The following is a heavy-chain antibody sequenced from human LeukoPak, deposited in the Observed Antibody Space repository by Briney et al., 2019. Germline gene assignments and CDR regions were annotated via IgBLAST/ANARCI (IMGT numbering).Heavy chain of an antibody. CDR2: INPSGGTT. CDR3: ARDTYNSGWCSDY. V-gene: IGHV1-46*01. J-gene: IGHJ4*02. Sequence: GASVKVSCKASGYTFITYYMHWVRQAPGQGLEWMGVINPSGGTTSYAQKFQARVTMTRDTSTSTVYMELRSLRSDDTAVYYCARDTYNSGWCSDYWGQGTLVTVSS. CDR1: GYTFITYY. D-gene: IGHD6-19*01.